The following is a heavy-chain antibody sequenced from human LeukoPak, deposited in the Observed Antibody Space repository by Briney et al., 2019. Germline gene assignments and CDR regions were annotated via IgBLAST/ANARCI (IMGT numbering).Heavy chain of an antibody. V-gene: IGHV4-39*01. J-gene: IGHJ6*03. CDR2: IYYSGST. D-gene: IGHD5-12*01. CDR3: ARLRGETARGYSGYDMNYYYYYYMDV. Sequence: PSETLPLTCTVSGGSISSSTYYWGWIRQPPEKGLEWIGTIYYSGSTYYNPSLKRRVAVSVDTSKNQFSLKLSSVTAADTAVYYCARLRGETARGYSGYDMNYYYYYYMDVWGKGTTVTVSS. CDR1: GGSISSSTYY.